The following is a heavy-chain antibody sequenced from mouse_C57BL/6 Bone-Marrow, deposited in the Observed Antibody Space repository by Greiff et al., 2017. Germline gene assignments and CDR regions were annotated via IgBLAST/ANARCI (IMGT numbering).Heavy chain of an antibody. CDR1: GFTFTDYY. Sequence: EVKLMESGGGLVQPGGSLSLSCAASGFTFTDYYMSWVRQPPGKALEWLGFIRNKANGYTTEYSASVKGRFTISRDNSQSILYLQMNALRAEDSATYYCARSSFITTVVATPYAMDYWGQGTSVTVSS. CDR2: IRNKANGYTT. V-gene: IGHV7-3*01. CDR3: ARSSFITTVVATPYAMDY. D-gene: IGHD1-1*01. J-gene: IGHJ4*01.